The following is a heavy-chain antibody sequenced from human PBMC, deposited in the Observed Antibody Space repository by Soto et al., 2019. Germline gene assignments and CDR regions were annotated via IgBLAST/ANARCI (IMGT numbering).Heavy chain of an antibody. V-gene: IGHV1-46*01. CDR3: ARGGGGYHYDSSGYPADAFDI. D-gene: IGHD3-22*01. Sequence: ASVKVSCKASGYTFTSYYMHWVRQAPGQGLEWMGIINPSGGSTSYAQKFQGRVTMTRDTSTSTVYMELSSLRPEDTAVYYCARGGGGYHYDSSGYPADAFDIWGQGTMVTVSS. CDR1: GYTFTSYY. J-gene: IGHJ3*02. CDR2: INPSGGST.